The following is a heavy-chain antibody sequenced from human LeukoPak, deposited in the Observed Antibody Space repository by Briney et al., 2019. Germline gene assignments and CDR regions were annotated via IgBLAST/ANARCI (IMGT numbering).Heavy chain of an antibody. D-gene: IGHD6-13*01. Sequence: GGSLRLSCAASGFXFSSFEINWVRQAPWKGLEWVSYISDSGSLIYYADSVRGRFTISRDNAKNSLSLQMNSLRAEDTAVYYCASSGGGTAAPGRHYWGQGTLVSVSS. J-gene: IGHJ4*02. CDR3: ASSGGGTAAPGRHY. CDR2: ISDSGSLI. V-gene: IGHV3-48*03. CDR1: GFXFSSFE.